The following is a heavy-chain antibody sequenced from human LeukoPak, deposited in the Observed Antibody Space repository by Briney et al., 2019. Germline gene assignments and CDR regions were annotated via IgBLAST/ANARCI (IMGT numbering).Heavy chain of an antibody. CDR3: ARGSSGYYTTLDY. V-gene: IGHV4-34*01. D-gene: IGHD3-22*01. CDR1: GGSFSGYY. CDR2: INHRGST. J-gene: IGHJ4*02. Sequence: SETLSLTCAVYGGSFSGYYWSWIRQPPGKGLEWIGEINHRGSTSYNPSLKSRVTISVDTSKNQFSLKLTSVTAADTAVYFCARGSSGYYTTLDYWGQGALVTVSS.